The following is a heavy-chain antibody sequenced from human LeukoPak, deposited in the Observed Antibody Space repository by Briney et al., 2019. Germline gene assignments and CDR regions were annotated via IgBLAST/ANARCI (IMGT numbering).Heavy chain of an antibody. J-gene: IGHJ4*02. Sequence: ASVKVSCKASGYTFTSYDINWVRQATGQGLEWMGWMNPNSGNTGYAQKFQGRVTMTRNTSISTAYMELSSLRSEDTAVYYCARGAGSCTSTSCSLGYWGQGTLVTVSS. CDR2: MNPNSGNT. D-gene: IGHD2-2*01. CDR3: ARGAGSCTSTSCSLGY. V-gene: IGHV1-8*01. CDR1: GYTFTSYD.